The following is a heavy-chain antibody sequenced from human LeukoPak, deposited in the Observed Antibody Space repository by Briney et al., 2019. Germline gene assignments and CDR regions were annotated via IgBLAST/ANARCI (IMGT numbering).Heavy chain of an antibody. V-gene: IGHV3-23*01. CDR2: ITSRDGTT. D-gene: IGHD3-22*01. J-gene: IGHJ4*02. CDR1: GFTFNIYA. Sequence: GGSLRLSCAASGFTFNIYAMSWVRQTLGKGLEWVSSITSRDGTTYYTDSVKGRFTISRDNSENTLYLQMNSLRAEDTATYYCVRDRPNYYDSSGHYYRRDGDYWGQGTLVTVSS. CDR3: VRDRPNYYDSSGHYYRRDGDY.